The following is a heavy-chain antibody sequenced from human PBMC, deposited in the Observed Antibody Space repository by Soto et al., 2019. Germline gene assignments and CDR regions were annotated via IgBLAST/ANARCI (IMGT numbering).Heavy chain of an antibody. D-gene: IGHD2-15*01. CDR3: AKDRTGVENSDDYGMDA. V-gene: IGHV3-30*18. CDR1: GFMFSTYG. J-gene: IGHJ6*02. Sequence: QVQLVESGGGVVQPGRSLRISCVGSGFMFSTYGMHWVRQAPGKGLEWVAVMSYDGSNKFYADSVKGRFTISRDNSKNTLYLKMNSLRAEDTAMYYCAKDRTGVENSDDYGMDAWGQGTTVTVSS. CDR2: MSYDGSNK.